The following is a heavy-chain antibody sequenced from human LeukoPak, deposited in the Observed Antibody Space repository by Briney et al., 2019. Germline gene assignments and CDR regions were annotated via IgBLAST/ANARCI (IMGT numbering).Heavy chain of an antibody. CDR3: ARDFGNPLGPYCGGDCYSDV. J-gene: IGHJ6*04. D-gene: IGHD2-21*02. CDR1: GGSISSSSYY. CDR2: IYYSGST. V-gene: IGHV4-39*07. Sequence: SETLSLTCTVSGGSISSSSYYWGWIRQPPGKGLEWIGSIYYSGSTYYNPSLKSRVTISVDTSKNQFSLKLSSVTAADTAVYYCARDFGNPLGPYCGGDCYSDVWGKGTTVTVSS.